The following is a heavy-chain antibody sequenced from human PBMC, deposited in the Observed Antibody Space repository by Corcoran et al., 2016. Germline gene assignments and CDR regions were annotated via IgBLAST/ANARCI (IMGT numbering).Heavy chain of an antibody. CDR2: SKGKSDGGTT. Sequence: EVRLVESGGGLVKPGGSLRLSCAASGFTFSKAWMNWVRQAPGKGLEWVGRSKGKSDGGTTDFAVPVEGRFTISRDDSDNTLYLQMNSLRTEDTGVYYCATYGTVPRKYFLYWGQGFLFTVSA. V-gene: IGHV3-15*07. CDR3: ATYGTVPRKYFLY. J-gene: IGHJ4*02. D-gene: IGHD3-9*01. CDR1: GFTFSKAW.